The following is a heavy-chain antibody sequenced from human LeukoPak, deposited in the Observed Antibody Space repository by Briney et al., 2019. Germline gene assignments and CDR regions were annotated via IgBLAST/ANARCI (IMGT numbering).Heavy chain of an antibody. Sequence: SVKVSCKASGGTFSSYAISWVRQALGQGLEWMGRIIPILGIANYAQKFQGRVTITADKSTSTAYMELSSLRSEDTAVYYCASAGYCSGGSCYYYYGMDVWGQGTTVTVSS. V-gene: IGHV1-69*04. CDR1: GGTFSSYA. J-gene: IGHJ6*02. D-gene: IGHD2-15*01. CDR2: IIPILGIA. CDR3: ASAGYCSGGSCYYYYGMDV.